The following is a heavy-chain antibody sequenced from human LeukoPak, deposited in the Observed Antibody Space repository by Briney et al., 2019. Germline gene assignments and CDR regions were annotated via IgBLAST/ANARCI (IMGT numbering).Heavy chain of an antibody. CDR1: GFTFSSYG. CDR2: ISYDGNDK. CDR3: AKNLGWFGDLNWFDP. D-gene: IGHD3-10*01. Sequence: GGSLRLSCAASGFTFSSYGMHWVRQAPGKGLEWVALISYDGNDKYYADSVKGRFTISRDNSKNTLYLQLNSLRDEDTAVYYCAKNLGWFGDLNWFDPWGQGTPVTVSS. J-gene: IGHJ5*02. V-gene: IGHV3-30*18.